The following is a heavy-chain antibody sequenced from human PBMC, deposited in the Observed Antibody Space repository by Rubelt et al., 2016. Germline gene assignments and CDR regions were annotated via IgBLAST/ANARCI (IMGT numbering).Heavy chain of an antibody. CDR2: IHPGGGRT. D-gene: IGHD4-17*01. V-gene: IGHV1-46*01. CDR1: GYTFTSYS. J-gene: IGHJ4*02. CDR3: AREQETTVTIEGVMGY. Sequence: QVQLVQSGAEVKTPGASVKVSCKASGYTFTSYSMNWVRQAPGHGLEWMGIIHPGGGRTSDVEQFQGSATRTRDTSTSTVYMELSSLRSEDTAVYYCAREQETTVTIEGVMGYWGQGTLVTVSS.